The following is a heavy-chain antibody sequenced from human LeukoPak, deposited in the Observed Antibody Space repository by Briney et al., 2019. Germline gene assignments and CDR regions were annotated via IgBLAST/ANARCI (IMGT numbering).Heavy chain of an antibody. CDR3: AREDNVWNLLYNYYMDV. Sequence: GGCLRLSCAAAGFIFSDYYITWIRQAPGKGLEWVAHIDVRGDSILYADSVKGRFTISRDSAKNSLYLQMNSLRAEDTAVYYCAREDNVWNLLYNYYMDVWGKGTTVTVSS. D-gene: IGHD1-1*01. V-gene: IGHV3-11*01. J-gene: IGHJ6*03. CDR1: GFIFSDYY. CDR2: IDVRGDSI.